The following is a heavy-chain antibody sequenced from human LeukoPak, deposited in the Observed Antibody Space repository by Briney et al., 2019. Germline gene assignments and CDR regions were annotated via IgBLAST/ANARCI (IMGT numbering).Heavy chain of an antibody. Sequence: QPGRSLRLSCAASGFTFSSYGMRWVRQAPGKGLEWVAVISYDGSNKYYADSVKGRFTISRDNSKNTLYLQMNSLRAEDTAVYYCAKGAVTADYFDYWGQGTLVTVSS. V-gene: IGHV3-30*18. CDR2: ISYDGSNK. D-gene: IGHD2-21*02. CDR3: AKGAVTADYFDY. J-gene: IGHJ4*02. CDR1: GFTFSSYG.